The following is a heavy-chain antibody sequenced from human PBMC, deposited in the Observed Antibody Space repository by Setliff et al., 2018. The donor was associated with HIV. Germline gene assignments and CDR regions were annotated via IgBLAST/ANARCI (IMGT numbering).Heavy chain of an antibody. CDR3: VRGPIHGGFDF. CDR2: ISNDETTT. D-gene: IGHD3-16*01. J-gene: IGHJ4*02. V-gene: IGHV3-74*01. CDR1: GFTFTSYW. Sequence: GESLTISCVASGFTFTSYWMHWVRQVPGKGPVWVSCISNDETTTNYADSVKGRFTVSRDNAKNTVYLQMNSLRAEDTAVYYCVRGPIHGGFDFWGQGALVTVSS.